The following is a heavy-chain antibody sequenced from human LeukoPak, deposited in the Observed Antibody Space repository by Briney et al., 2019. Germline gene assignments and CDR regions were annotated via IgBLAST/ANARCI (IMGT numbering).Heavy chain of an antibody. CDR1: GFTFSSYS. J-gene: IGHJ6*02. V-gene: IGHV3-21*01. CDR2: ISSSSSYI. CDR3: AGSIAAAGSLGYYYGMDV. D-gene: IGHD6-13*01. Sequence: GGSLRLSCAASGFTFSSYSMNWVRQAPGKGLEWVSSISSSSSYIYYADSVKGRFTISRDNAKNSLYLQMNSLRAEDTAVYYCAGSIAAAGSLGYYYGMDVWGQGTTVTVSS.